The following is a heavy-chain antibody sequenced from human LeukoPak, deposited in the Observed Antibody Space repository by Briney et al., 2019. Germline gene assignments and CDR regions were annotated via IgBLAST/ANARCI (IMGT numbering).Heavy chain of an antibody. V-gene: IGHV3-30*04. CDR1: GFTFSSYV. Sequence: PGGSLRLSCAASGFTFSSYVMHWVRQAPGKGLEWVAIISYDGSNEYYADSVKGRFTISRDNSKNTLYLQMNSLRAEDTAVYYCARDLGELLRGYFDYWGQGTLVTVSS. CDR2: ISYDGSNE. D-gene: IGHD1-26*01. CDR3: ARDLGELLRGYFDY. J-gene: IGHJ4*02.